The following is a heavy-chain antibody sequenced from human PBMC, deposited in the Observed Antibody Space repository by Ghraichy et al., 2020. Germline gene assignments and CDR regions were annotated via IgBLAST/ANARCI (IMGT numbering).Heavy chain of an antibody. CDR1: GGSVSDSSYY. CDR3: ARHDLTVSATKFDF. CDR2: VYYTGHT. V-gene: IGHV4-39*01. Sequence: SETLSLTCNVSGGSVSDSSYYWGWVRQPPGKELEWIGSVYYTGHTYYNPSLKSRGTISIDTSKNQLGLKLTSVTATDTALYYCARHDLTVSATKFDFWGRGTLVAVSS. D-gene: IGHD3-9*01. J-gene: IGHJ4*02.